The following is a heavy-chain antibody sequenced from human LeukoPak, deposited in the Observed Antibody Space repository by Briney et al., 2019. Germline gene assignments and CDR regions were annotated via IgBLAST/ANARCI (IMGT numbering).Heavy chain of an antibody. Sequence: PGGSLRLSCAASGFTFSTYEMNWVRQAPGKGLEWVSYISSSGGTIHYSDSVKGRFTISRDNAKNSLYLQMNSLRAEDTAVYYCARGRGYWGNWFDPWGQGTLVTVSS. J-gene: IGHJ5*02. D-gene: IGHD2-21*01. CDR2: ISSSGGTI. CDR3: ARGRGYWGNWFDP. V-gene: IGHV3-48*03. CDR1: GFTFSTYE.